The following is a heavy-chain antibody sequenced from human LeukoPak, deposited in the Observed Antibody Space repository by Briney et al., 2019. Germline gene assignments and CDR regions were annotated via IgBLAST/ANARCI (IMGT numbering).Heavy chain of an antibody. CDR2: IYSSGST. V-gene: IGHV4-61*02. J-gene: IGHJ5*02. CDR3: ARAMVRGVITNWFDP. Sequence: SETLSLTCTVSGGSISSGNYYWSWIRQPAGKGLEWIGRIYSSGSTNYNPSLKSRVTISVDTSKNQFSLKLSSVTAADTAVYYCARAMVRGVITNWFDPWGQGTLVTVSS. CDR1: GGSISSGNYY. D-gene: IGHD3-10*01.